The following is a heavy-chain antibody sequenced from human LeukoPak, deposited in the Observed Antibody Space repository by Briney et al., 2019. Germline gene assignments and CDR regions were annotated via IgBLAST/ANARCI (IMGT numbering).Heavy chain of an antibody. CDR3: ARNSGSYRKIDY. D-gene: IGHD1-26*01. V-gene: IGHV3-74*01. CDR2: INSDGSST. J-gene: IGHJ4*02. Sequence: PGGSLRLSCAASGFTFSSYWMHWVRQAPGEGLVWVSRINSDGSSTSYADSVKGRSTISRDNAKNTLYLQMNSLRAEDTAVYYCARNSGSYRKIDYWGQGTLVTVSS. CDR1: GFTFSSYW.